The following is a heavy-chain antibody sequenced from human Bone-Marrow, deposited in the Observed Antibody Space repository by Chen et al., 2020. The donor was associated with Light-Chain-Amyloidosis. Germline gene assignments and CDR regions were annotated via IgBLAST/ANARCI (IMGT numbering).Heavy chain of an antibody. J-gene: IGHJ6*02. CDR1: GFTFSSYG. CDR3: ARYVAVTTGGGMDV. Sequence: QVQLVESGGGVVQPGRSLRLSCAASGFTFSSYGMPWVRQAPGKGLEWVAVIWYDGSNKYYADSVKGRFTISRDNSKNTLYLQMNSLRAEDTAVYYCARYVAVTTGGGMDVWGQGTTVTVSS. CDR2: IWYDGSNK. D-gene: IGHD4-17*01. V-gene: IGHV3-33*01.